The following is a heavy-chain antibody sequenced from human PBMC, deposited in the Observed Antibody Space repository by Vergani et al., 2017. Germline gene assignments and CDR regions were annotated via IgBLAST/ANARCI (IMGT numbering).Heavy chain of an antibody. J-gene: IGHJ3*01. V-gene: IGHV4-34*01. Sequence: QVQLQQWGPGLLKPSETLSLTCAVYGGSLSGYYWSWIRLAPGKGLEWIGEINHSGTTNYNPTLKSPFNVSIDTSRDHFSLKLRAVSAADTAVYFCARRAERWETLLREDFDVWGQGTFVTVSP. D-gene: IGHD1-26*01. CDR2: INHSGTT. CDR1: GGSLSGYY. CDR3: ARRAERWETLLREDFDV.